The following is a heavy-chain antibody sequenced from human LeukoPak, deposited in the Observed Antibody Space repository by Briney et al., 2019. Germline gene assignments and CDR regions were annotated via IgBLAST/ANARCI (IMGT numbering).Heavy chain of an antibody. V-gene: IGHV3-74*01. CDR2: INSDGRST. CDR3: ARDLRMGYYGSGSCFDY. J-gene: IGHJ4*02. CDR1: RFTLSIYW. Sequence: GGSLRLSCAASRFTLSIYWMHWVCAAPRKGLVCVSRINSDGRSTSYAESVKGRFTISRDTAKKTLYIDKNSLRAEDTAVYYCARDLRMGYYGSGSCFDYWGQGTLVTVSS. D-gene: IGHD3-10*01.